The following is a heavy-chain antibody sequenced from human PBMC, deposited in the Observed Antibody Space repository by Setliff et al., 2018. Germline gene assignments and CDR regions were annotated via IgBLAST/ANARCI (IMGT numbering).Heavy chain of an antibody. CDR1: GFTFDDYA. D-gene: IGHD4-17*01. CDR2: INWNGGSI. V-gene: IGHV3-20*04. Sequence: GGSLRLSCAASGFTFDDYAMTWVRQAPGKGLEWVSGINWNGGSIGYADSVKGRFTISRDNAKNSLYLLMNSLRAEDTALYYCVRDKGSNYGDNWFVYWGQGTLVTVSS. CDR3: VRDKGSNYGDNWFVY. J-gene: IGHJ4*02.